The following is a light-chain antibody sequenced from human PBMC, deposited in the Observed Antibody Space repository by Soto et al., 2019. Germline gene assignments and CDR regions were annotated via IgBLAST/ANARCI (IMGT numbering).Light chain of an antibody. Sequence: EIVMTQSPATLSVSPGERATLSCRASQSVSSNLAWYPQKPGQAPRLLIYDASTRATGIPAGFSGSGSGTEFTLTVSSLQSEDFAVYYCQQYNNWPRTFGQGTKVEIK. J-gene: IGKJ1*01. CDR2: DAS. CDR1: QSVSSN. CDR3: QQYNNWPRT. V-gene: IGKV3-15*01.